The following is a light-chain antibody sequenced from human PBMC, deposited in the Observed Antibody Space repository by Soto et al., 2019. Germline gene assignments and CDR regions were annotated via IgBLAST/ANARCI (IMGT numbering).Light chain of an antibody. CDR1: QSVSSN. CDR3: QQYNNWAWT. V-gene: IGKV3-15*01. J-gene: IGKJ1*01. CDR2: GAS. Sequence: EIVMTQSPATLSVSPVVRATLSCRASQSVSSNLAWYQQKPGQAPRLLIYGASTRATGIPARFSGSGSGTEFTLTISSLQSEDFAVYYCQQYNNWAWTFGQGTKVEIK.